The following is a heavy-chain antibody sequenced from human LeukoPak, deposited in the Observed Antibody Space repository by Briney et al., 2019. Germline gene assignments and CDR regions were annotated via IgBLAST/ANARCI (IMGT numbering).Heavy chain of an antibody. Sequence: PSETLFLTCTVSGGSISSSDYYWGWIRQPPGTGLEWIANIYYGGNTYYNPSLRSRAAISEDPSKNQFSLKLTSVTAADTALYYCAREAYRGGAFDVWGLGTMVTVSS. D-gene: IGHD2-21*01. CDR3: AREAYRGGAFDV. CDR1: GGSISSSDYY. J-gene: IGHJ3*01. CDR2: IYYGGNT. V-gene: IGHV4-39*01.